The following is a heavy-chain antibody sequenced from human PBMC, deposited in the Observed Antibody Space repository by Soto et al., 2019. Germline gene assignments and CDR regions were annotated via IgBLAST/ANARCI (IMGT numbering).Heavy chain of an antibody. CDR1: GFSLSTSRVG. D-gene: IGHD3-16*01. CDR2: IYWDDDR. CDR3: AHILKMGGAVSALDDFEK. J-gene: IGHJ3*02. V-gene: IGHV2-5*02. Sequence: AYGPPMVNPTQTLTLTCSFSGFSLSTSRVGVAWIRQPPGKALEWLAIIYWDDDRRYSPSLKTRLAITKDTSKNQVVLTKTNLDPGDTPTYYGAHILKMGGAVSALDDFEKCGQGTTVTLS.